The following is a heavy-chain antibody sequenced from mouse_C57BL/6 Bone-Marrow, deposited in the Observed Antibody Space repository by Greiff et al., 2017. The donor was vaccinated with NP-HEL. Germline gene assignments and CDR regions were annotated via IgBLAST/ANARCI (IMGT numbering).Heavy chain of an antibody. CDR1: GYTFTDYY. J-gene: IGHJ4*01. CDR2: IGPGSGST. CDR3: ASSHYYGSSFYAMDY. V-gene: IGHV1-77*01. Sequence: VQLQQSGAELVKPGASVKISCKASGYTFTDYYINWVTQRPGQGLEWIGKIGPGSGSTYYNEKFKGKATLTADKSSSTAYMQLSSLTSEDSAVYFCASSHYYGSSFYAMDYWGQGTSVTVSS. D-gene: IGHD1-1*01.